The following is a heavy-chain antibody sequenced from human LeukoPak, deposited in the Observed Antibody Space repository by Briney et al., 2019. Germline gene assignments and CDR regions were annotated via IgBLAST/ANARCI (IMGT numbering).Heavy chain of an antibody. V-gene: IGHV3-33*01. CDR2: IWYDGSNE. CDR3: AIPASGTYYMFDY. Sequence: GRSLRLSCAASGITLSSYGMHWVRQAPGKGLEWVAVIWYDGSNEYYADSVKGRFTISRDNSKNTLYLQMNSLRAEDTAVYYCAIPASGTYYMFDYWGQGTLVTVSS. CDR1: GITLSSYG. J-gene: IGHJ4*02. D-gene: IGHD1-26*01.